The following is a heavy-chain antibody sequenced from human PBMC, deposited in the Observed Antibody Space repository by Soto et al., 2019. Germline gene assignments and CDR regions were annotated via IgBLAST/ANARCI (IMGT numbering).Heavy chain of an antibody. D-gene: IGHD1-26*01. CDR1: GGSFSSYA. CDR3: ARVVGASTPHYFYGMDV. CDR2: LIPIFGAP. Sequence: QVQLVQSGAEVRKPGSSVKVSCEASGGSFSSYAIGWVRQAPGQGLEWMGALIPIFGAPNYAQKFQGRVTITADESTRQAYMELSSLGSEDTAVYYFARVVGASTPHYFYGMDVWGQGTTVTVSS. V-gene: IGHV1-69*01. J-gene: IGHJ6*02.